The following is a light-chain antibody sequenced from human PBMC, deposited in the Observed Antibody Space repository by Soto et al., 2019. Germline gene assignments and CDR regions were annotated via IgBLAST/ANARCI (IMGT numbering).Light chain of an antibody. CDR3: QSYDSALSVYVV. CDR2: GDT. Sequence: QSVLTQPPSVSGATGQSITISCTGTSSNIGANYDVHWYQQLPGTAPKLLIYGDTNRPSGVPDRFSGSKSGTSASLAITGLQAEDEADYYCQSYDSALSVYVVFGGGTKLTVL. V-gene: IGLV1-40*01. CDR1: SSNIGANYD. J-gene: IGLJ2*01.